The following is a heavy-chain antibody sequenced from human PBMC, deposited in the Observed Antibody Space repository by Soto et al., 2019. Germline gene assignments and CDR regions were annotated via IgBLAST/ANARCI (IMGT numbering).Heavy chain of an antibody. CDR3: AKVNYDSSGYPFDY. J-gene: IGHJ4*02. V-gene: IGHV3-23*01. CDR1: GFTFSSYA. CDR2: ISGSGGST. Sequence: GGSLRLSCAASGFTFSSYAMSWVRQAPGKGLEWVSAISGSGGSTYYADSVKGRFTISRDNSKNTLYLSMNSLRAEDTAVYYCAKVNYDSSGYPFDYWGQGTLVTVSS. D-gene: IGHD3-22*01.